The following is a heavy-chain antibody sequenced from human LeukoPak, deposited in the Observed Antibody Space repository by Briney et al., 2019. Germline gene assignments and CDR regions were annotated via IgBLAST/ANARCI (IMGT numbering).Heavy chain of an antibody. CDR2: IYYSGST. D-gene: IGHD2-2*01. CDR3: ARQMGYCSTSSCYTSDYFDS. J-gene: IGHJ4*02. CDR1: GGSISSSSYY. Sequence: PSETLSLTCTVSGGSISSSSYYWGWVRQPPGKGLEWIANIYYSGSTYYNPSLKSRVTISVDTSKNHFSLKVNSVTVADTAVYYCARQMGYCSTSSCYTSDYFDSWGQGALVTVSS. V-gene: IGHV4-39*01.